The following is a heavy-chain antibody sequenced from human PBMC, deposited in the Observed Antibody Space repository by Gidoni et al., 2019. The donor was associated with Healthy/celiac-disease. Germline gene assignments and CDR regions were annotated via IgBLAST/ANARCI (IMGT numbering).Heavy chain of an antibody. CDR3: ARDHGSGYFDY. D-gene: IGHD3-10*01. CDR2: IYYSGST. CDR1: GGSVSSGSYY. J-gene: IGHJ4*02. Sequence: QVQLQESGPGLVKPSETLSLTCTVSGGSVSSGSYYWSWIRQPPGKGLEWIGYIYYSGSTNYNPSLKSRVTISVDTSKNQFSLKLSSVTAADTAVYYCARDHGSGYFDYWGQGTLVTVSS. V-gene: IGHV4-61*01.